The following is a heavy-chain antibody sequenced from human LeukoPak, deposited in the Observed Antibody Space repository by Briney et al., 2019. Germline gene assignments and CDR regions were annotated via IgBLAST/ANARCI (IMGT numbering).Heavy chain of an antibody. CDR1: GCTLSSYS. CDR3: ARDMYYDILTGSKVDI. Sequence: GGSLRLSCAASGCTLSSYSMNWVRQAPGKGLEWVSYISSSSSTIYYADSVKGRFTISRDNAKNSLYLQMNSLRAEDTAVDYCARDMYYDILTGSKVDIWGQGTMVTVSS. J-gene: IGHJ3*02. V-gene: IGHV3-48*01. CDR2: ISSSSSTI. D-gene: IGHD3-9*01.